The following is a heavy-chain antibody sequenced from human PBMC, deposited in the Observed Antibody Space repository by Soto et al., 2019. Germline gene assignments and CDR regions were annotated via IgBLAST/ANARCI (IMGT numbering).Heavy chain of an antibody. V-gene: IGHV1-69*02. D-gene: IGHD5-18*01. CDR2: IIPILGIA. J-gene: IGHJ6*02. CDR3: ARLGYSNYYYYGMDV. Sequence: SVKVSCKASGGTFSSYTISWVRQAPGQGLEWMGRIIPILGIANYAQKFQGRVTITADKSTSTAYMELSSLRSEDTAVYYCARLGYSNYYYYGMDVWGQGTTVTVSS. CDR1: GGTFSSYT.